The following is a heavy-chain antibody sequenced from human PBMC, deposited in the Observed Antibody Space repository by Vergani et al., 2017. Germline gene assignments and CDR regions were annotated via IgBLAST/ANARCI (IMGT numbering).Heavy chain of an antibody. CDR1: GESLSREGFY. Sequence: QVQLQESGPGLVKPSETLSLTCSVAGESLSREGFYWSWIRHHPEKGLEWLGHVFSSGTAYFNPSPKSRLTISIDTSQNQFSQKLSSVTAADTAVYYCAREGAYCSSGSCSSIDSWGRGALVTVSS. CDR2: VFSSGTA. V-gene: IGHV4-31*02. J-gene: IGHJ4*02. CDR3: AREGAYCSSGSCSSIDS. D-gene: IGHD2-2*01.